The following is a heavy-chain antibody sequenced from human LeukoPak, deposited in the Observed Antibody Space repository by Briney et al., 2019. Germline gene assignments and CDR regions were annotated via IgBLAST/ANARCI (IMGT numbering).Heavy chain of an antibody. Sequence: PGGSLRLSCVASGSTVSSCWMGCARQARGEGVVWVSRINSDGSRTNYADSVKGRFTISRDNAKNTLYLQMNSLRAEDTAVYYCTRGIAMIPPWGQGTLVTVSS. CDR2: INSDGSRT. J-gene: IGHJ5*02. CDR1: GSTVSSCW. CDR3: TRGIAMIPP. V-gene: IGHV3-74*01. D-gene: IGHD3-22*01.